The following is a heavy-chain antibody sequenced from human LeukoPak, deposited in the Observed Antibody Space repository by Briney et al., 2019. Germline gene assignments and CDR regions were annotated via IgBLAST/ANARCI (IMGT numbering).Heavy chain of an antibody. Sequence: ASVKVSCKASGYTFTSYGISWVRQAPGQGLEWMGWINPNSGGTNYAQKFQGRVTMTRDTSISTAYMELRRLRSDDTAVYYCAREGAGIVGTTTIDYWGQGALVTVSS. CDR2: INPNSGGT. CDR3: AREGAGIVGTTTIDY. CDR1: GYTFTSYG. V-gene: IGHV1-2*02. J-gene: IGHJ4*02. D-gene: IGHD1-26*01.